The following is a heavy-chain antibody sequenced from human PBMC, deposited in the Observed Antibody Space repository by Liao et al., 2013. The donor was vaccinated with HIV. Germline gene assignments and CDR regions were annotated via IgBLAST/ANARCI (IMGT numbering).Heavy chain of an antibody. CDR1: NGSINSYF. J-gene: IGHJ3*02. V-gene: IGHV4-4*07. CDR3: ARSSDFLWGSGAFEI. D-gene: IGHD2/OR15-2a*01. Sequence: QVQLQESGPGLVKPSETLSLTCTISNGSINSYFWSWIRQPAGKGLEWLGRINSSGTTKYNPSLNSRVTVSVDTSKNQFSLKLTSLSAADTAVYYCARSSDFLWGSGAFEIWGQGTMVTVSS. CDR2: INSSGTT.